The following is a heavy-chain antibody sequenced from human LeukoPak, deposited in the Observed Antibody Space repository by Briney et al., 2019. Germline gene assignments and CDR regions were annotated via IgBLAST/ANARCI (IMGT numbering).Heavy chain of an antibody. V-gene: IGHV1-69*04. CDR2: IIPILGIA. CDR3: ATAPNFDDFWSGKDYYYMDV. Sequence: SVKVSCKASGGTFSSYAISWVRQAPGQGLEWMGRIIPILGIANYAQKFQGRVTITADKSTSTAYMELSSLRSEDTAVYYCATAPNFDDFWSGKDYYYMDVWGKGTTVTVSS. D-gene: IGHD3-3*01. J-gene: IGHJ6*03. CDR1: GGTFSSYA.